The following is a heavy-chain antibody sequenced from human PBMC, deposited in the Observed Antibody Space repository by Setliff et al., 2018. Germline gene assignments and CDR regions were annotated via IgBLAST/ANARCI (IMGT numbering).Heavy chain of an antibody. Sequence: GASVKVSCKAFGYTFAKYGTSWVRQAPGQGLEWMGGTIPMFGTTDYARKFQGRVTITRDTSASTAYMELSSLRSEDTAVYYCARDKGYDSSGYYFYYYYYMDVWGKGTTVTVSS. V-gene: IGHV1-18*01. CDR2: TIPMFGTT. CDR1: GYTFAKYG. CDR3: ARDKGYDSSGYYFYYYYYMDV. J-gene: IGHJ6*03. D-gene: IGHD3-22*01.